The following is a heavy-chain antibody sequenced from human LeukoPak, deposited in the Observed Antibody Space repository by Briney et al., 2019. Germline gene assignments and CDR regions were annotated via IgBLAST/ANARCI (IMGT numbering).Heavy chain of an antibody. J-gene: IGHJ4*02. CDR3: ARDEDYVLDY. CDR1: GFTFSSYS. V-gene: IGHV3-21*01. Sequence: GGSLRLSCAASGFTFSSYSMNWVRQAPGKGLEWVPSISSSSSYIYYADSVKGRFTISRDNARNSLYLQMNRLRAEYTGVYYCARDEDYVLDYWGQGTLVTVSS. CDR2: ISSSSSYI. D-gene: IGHD3-16*01.